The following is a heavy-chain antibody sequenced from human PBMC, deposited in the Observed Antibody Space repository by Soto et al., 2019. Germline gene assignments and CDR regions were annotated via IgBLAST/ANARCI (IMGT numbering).Heavy chain of an antibody. CDR1: GYTFTSYA. CDR3: AREVDIVATTTGY. J-gene: IGHJ4*02. D-gene: IGHD5-12*01. CDR2: INAGNGNT. Sequence: ASVKVSCKASGYTFTSYAMHWVRQAPGQRLEWMGWINAGNGNTKYSQKFQGRVTITRDTSASTAYMELSSLRSEDTAVYYCAREVDIVATTTGYWGQGTLVTVSP. V-gene: IGHV1-3*01.